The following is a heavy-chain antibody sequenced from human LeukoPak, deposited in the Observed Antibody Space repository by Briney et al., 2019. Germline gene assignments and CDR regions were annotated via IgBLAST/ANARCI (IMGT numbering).Heavy chain of an antibody. V-gene: IGHV3-23*01. CDR3: ASLIAAAGTPDY. J-gene: IGHJ4*02. CDR2: ISDSGGST. CDR1: GITLSNYG. Sequence: GGSLRLSCAVSGITLSNYGMSWVRQAPGKGLEWVAGISDSGGSTNYADSVKGRFTISRDNAKNSLYLQMNSLRAEDTAVYYCASLIAAAGTPDYWGQGTLVTVSS. D-gene: IGHD6-13*01.